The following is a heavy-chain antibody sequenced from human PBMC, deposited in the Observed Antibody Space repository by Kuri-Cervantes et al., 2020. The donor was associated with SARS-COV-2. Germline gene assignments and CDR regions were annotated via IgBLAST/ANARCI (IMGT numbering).Heavy chain of an antibody. V-gene: IGHV6-1*01. J-gene: IGHJ5*02. CDR1: GDSVPNNIGA. CDR3: AREVYCNGGSCYGDNWFDP. D-gene: IGHD2-15*01. Sequence: SCAISGDSVPNNIGAWNWIRQSPERGLEWLGRTYYRSKWYNDYTTSVQSRISINPDTPKNQFSLHLKSVTPEDTAVYYCAREVYCNGGSCYGDNWFDPWGQGTLVTVSS. CDR2: TYYRSKWYN.